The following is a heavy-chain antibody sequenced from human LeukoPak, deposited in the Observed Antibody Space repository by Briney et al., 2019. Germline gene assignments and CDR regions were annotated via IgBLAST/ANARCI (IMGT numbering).Heavy chain of an antibody. V-gene: IGHV4-61*02. D-gene: IGHD6-19*01. J-gene: IGHJ5*02. CDR2: IYTSGST. CDR1: GGSISSGSYY. CDR3: ARGPYSSGWHQGWFDP. Sequence: SETLSLTCTVSGGSISSGSYYWSWIRQPAGKGLEWIGRIYTSGSTNYNPSLKSRVTISVDTSKNQFSLKLSSVTAADTAVYYCARGPYSSGWHQGWFDPWGQGTLVTVSS.